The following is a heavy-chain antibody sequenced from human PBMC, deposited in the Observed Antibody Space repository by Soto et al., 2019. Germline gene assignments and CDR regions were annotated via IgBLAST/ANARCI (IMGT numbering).Heavy chain of an antibody. CDR3: AREARMVRGVIPYYYGMDV. Sequence: SGPTLVNPTQTLTLTCTFSGFSLTTSGVGVGWIRQPPGKALEYLGLIYWNDDRRYSPSLKNRLTIIKDASKNQVVLTMTDMDPVDTATYYCAREARMVRGVIPYYYGMDVWRQGTTVTVSS. V-gene: IGHV2-5*01. CDR1: GFSLTTSGVG. D-gene: IGHD3-10*01. J-gene: IGHJ6*02. CDR2: IYWNDDR.